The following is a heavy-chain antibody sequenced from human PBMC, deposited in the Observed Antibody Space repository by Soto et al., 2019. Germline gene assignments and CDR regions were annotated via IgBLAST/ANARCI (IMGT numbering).Heavy chain of an antibody. D-gene: IGHD3-10*01. CDR2: INPYSGGA. J-gene: IGHJ5*02. CDR1: GYPITRCV. CDR3: ARVIRGAYYNSPLDT. V-gene: IGHV1-2*02. Sequence: SLTVSCMASGYPITRCVIQWLRQYTVIVLEWMGWINPYSGGADYAQSFQGRVTMTRDTSISTVYMELSRLRFDDTAVYYCARVIRGAYYNSPLDTWGQGLVVNVSA.